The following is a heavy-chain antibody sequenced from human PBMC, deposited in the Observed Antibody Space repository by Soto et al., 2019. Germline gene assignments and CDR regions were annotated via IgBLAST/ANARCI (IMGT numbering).Heavy chain of an antibody. V-gene: IGHV5-51*01. D-gene: IGHD3-16*01. J-gene: IGHJ3*02. CDR2: IYPGDSDT. Sequence: GETLKISCKGSGYSFTSYWIGWVRQMPGKGLEWMGIIYPGDSDTRYSPSFQGQVTISADKSISTAYLQWSSLKASDTAMYYCARHLYSYRWMGAFDIWGQGTMVTVSS. CDR1: GYSFTSYW. CDR3: ARHLYSYRWMGAFDI.